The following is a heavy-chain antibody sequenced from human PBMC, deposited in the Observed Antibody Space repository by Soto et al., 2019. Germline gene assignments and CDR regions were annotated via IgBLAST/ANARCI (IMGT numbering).Heavy chain of an antibody. D-gene: IGHD3-16*02. CDR1: GYTFTGYY. V-gene: IGHV1-2*04. CDR3: ARDDYVWGSYRANAFAI. J-gene: IGHJ3*02. CDR2: INPNSGGT. Sequence: ASVKVSCKASGYTFTGYYMHWVRQAPGQGLEWMGWINPNSGGTNYAQKFQGWVTITRDTSASTAYMELSSLRSEDTAVYYCARDDYVWGSYRANAFAIWGQGTMVTVSS.